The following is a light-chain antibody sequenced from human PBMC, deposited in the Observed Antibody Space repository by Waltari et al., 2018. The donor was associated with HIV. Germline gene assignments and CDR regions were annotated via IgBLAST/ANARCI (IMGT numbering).Light chain of an antibody. CDR2: YDS. Sequence: SYVLTQPPSVSVAPGKTARITCGGNNIGSKSVHWYQQRPGQAPMLVIYYDSDRPSGIPERFSGSNSGNTATLTISRVEAGDEADYYCQVRDSRSDPVVFGGGTKLTAL. CDR1: NIGSKS. V-gene: IGLV3-21*04. CDR3: QVRDSRSDPVV. J-gene: IGLJ2*01.